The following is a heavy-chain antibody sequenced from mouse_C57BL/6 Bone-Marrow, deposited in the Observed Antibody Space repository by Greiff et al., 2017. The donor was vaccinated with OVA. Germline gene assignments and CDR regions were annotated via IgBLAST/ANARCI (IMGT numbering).Heavy chain of an antibody. D-gene: IGHD1-1*01. V-gene: IGHV5-2*01. CDR1: EYEFPSHD. CDR3: ARGSSYYGYFDV. J-gene: IGHJ1*03. CDR2: INSDGGST. Sequence: DVKLVESGGGLVQPGESLTLSCESNEYEFPSHDMSWVRKTPEKRLELVAAINSDGGSTYYPDTMERRFIISRDNTKKTLYLQMSSLRSEDTALYYCARGSSYYGYFDVWGTGTTVTVSS.